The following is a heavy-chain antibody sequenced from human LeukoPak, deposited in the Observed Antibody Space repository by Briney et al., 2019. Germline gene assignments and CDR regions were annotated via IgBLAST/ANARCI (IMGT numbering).Heavy chain of an antibody. Sequence: GGSLRLSCAASGFTFSSYSMNWVRQAPGKGLEWVSSISSSSSYIYYADSVKGRFTISRDNAKNSLYLQMNSLRAEDTAVYYCARDNGKDDAFDIWGQGTMVTVSP. CDR1: GFTFSSYS. V-gene: IGHV3-21*01. CDR3: ARDNGKDDAFDI. CDR2: ISSSSSYI. J-gene: IGHJ3*02. D-gene: IGHD1-14*01.